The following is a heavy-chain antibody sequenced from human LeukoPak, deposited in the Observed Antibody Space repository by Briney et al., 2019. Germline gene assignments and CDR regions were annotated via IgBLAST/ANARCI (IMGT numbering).Heavy chain of an antibody. J-gene: IGHJ4*02. D-gene: IGHD1-14*01. CDR2: INHSGST. V-gene: IGHV4-34*01. CDR3: ARDNKFHDY. Sequence: SETLSLTCAVYGGSFSGYYWSWIRQPPGKGLEWIGEINHSGSTNYNPSLKSRVTISVDTSKNQFSLKLSSVTAADTAVYYCARDNKFHDYWGQGTLVTVSS. CDR1: GGSFSGYY.